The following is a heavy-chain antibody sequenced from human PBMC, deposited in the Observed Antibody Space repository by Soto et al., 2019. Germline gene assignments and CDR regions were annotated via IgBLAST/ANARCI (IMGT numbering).Heavy chain of an antibody. CDR2: LIPIFGTA. D-gene: IGHD6-6*01. Sequence: QVQVVQSGAEVKKPGSSVKVSCKASGDTFYNYAISWVRQAPGRGLEWMGGLIPIFGTANYAHKFQGRVTITADESASTAYMELSSVRSEDTAVYYCARTYSSASWGRYSYYYYGMDVWGQGTTVTVSS. CDR3: ARTYSSASWGRYSYYYYGMDV. J-gene: IGHJ6*02. CDR1: GDTFYNYA. V-gene: IGHV1-69*01.